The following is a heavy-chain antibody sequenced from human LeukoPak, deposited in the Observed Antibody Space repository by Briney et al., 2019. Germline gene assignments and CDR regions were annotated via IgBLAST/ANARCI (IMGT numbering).Heavy chain of an antibody. CDR1: GFTFPSYA. V-gene: IGHV3-23*01. CDR2: ISGSGDST. CDR3: ATGGGSGTNYFFYYGLDV. Sequence: GGSLRLSCAASGFTFPSYAMSWVRQAPGRGLEWVSVISGSGDSTYYADSVKGRFTISRDDSKNTLYVQMSSLRAEDTATYYWATGGGSGTNYFFYYGLDVWGQGTRVTVSS. D-gene: IGHD3-10*01. J-gene: IGHJ6*02.